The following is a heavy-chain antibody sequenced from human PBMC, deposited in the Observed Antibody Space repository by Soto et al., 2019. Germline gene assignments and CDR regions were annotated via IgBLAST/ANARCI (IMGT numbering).Heavy chain of an antibody. J-gene: IGHJ5*02. CDR1: GFTFSGNW. D-gene: IGHD3-3*01. Sequence: LRLSCAASGFTFSGNWMHWVRQAPGKGLLWVSRINPDGSNTDYADSVKGRFTISRDNAKNTLYLQMNSLRAEDTAVYYCANLPYYDFWSGYYWLDPWGQGTLVTVSS. CDR3: ANLPYYDFWSGYYWLDP. V-gene: IGHV3-74*01. CDR2: INPDGSNT.